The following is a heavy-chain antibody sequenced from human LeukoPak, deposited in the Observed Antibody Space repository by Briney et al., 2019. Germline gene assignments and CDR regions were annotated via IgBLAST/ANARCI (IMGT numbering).Heavy chain of an antibody. CDR3: ARDAKYYYGSRTYFFFEY. Sequence: PSETLSLTCGVSGGSFSTYYWSWIRQPAGKGLEWIGHIYADKTTDYNPSLKSRVTMSIDTSRNQFSLKLSSVTAADTAVYYCARDAKYYYGSRTYFFFEYWGQGTLLSVSS. CDR1: GGSFSTYY. V-gene: IGHV4-4*07. CDR2: IYADKTT. J-gene: IGHJ4*02. D-gene: IGHD3-10*01.